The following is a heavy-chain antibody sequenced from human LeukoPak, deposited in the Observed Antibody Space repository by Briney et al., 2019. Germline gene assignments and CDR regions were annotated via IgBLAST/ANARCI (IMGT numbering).Heavy chain of an antibody. CDR2: IRYDGSNK. CDR3: AKDRHDAFDI. J-gene: IGHJ3*02. CDR1: GFTFGDYA. V-gene: IGHV3-30*02. Sequence: GGSLRLSCTASGFTFGDYAMTWVRQAPGKGLEWVAFIRYDGSNKYYADSVKGRFTISRDNSKNTLYLQMNSLRAEDTAVYYCAKDRHDAFDIWGQGTMVTVSS.